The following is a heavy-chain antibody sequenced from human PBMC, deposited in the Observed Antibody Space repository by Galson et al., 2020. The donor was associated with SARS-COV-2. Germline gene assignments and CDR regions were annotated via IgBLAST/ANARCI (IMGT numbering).Heavy chain of an antibody. CDR1: GFTFNSYE. CDR3: ARDLGFLES. J-gene: IGHJ5*02. V-gene: IGHV3-48*03. CDR2: ISSGGITI. Sequence: GESLKISCAASGFTFNSYEMSWVRQAPGKGLEWVSYISSGGITIYYADSVKGRFTISRDNAKNSLYLQMNSLRAEDTAVYYCARDLGFLESWGQGTLVTVSS. D-gene: IGHD3-3*02.